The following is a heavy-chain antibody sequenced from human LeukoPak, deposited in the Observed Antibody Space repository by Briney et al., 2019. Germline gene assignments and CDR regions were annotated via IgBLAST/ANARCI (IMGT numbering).Heavy chain of an antibody. V-gene: IGHV1-69*04. CDR1: GGTFSSYA. J-gene: IGHJ3*01. Sequence: ASVKVSCKASGGTFSSYAISWVRQAPGQGLEWMGRIIPILGIANYAQKFQGRVTITADKSTSTAYMELSSLRPEDTAVYYCASARMDSSSWYSTWGQGTMVTVSS. CDR2: IIPILGIA. CDR3: ASARMDSSSWYST. D-gene: IGHD6-13*01.